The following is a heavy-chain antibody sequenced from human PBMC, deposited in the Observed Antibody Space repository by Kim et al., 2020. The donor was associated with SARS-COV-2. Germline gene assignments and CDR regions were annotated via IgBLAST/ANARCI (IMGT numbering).Heavy chain of an antibody. CDR1: GFTFSSYA. D-gene: IGHD6-13*01. J-gene: IGHJ4*02. CDR3: AKDSRVRIAAAGTDY. V-gene: IGHV3-23*01. CDR2: ISGSGGST. Sequence: GGSLRLSCAASGFTFSSYAMSWVRQAPGKGLEWVSAISGSGGSTYYADSVKGRFTISRDNSKNTLYLQMNSLRAEDTAVYYCAKDSRVRIAAAGTDYWGQGTLVTVSS.